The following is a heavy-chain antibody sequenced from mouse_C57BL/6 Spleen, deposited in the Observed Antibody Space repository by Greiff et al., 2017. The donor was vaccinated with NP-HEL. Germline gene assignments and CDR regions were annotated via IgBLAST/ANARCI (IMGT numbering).Heavy chain of an antibody. V-gene: IGHV1-64*01. D-gene: IGHD3-2*02. J-gene: IGHJ2*01. CDR1: GYTFTSYW. CDR3: AREGDSSGYVGY. Sequence: QVQLQQPGAELVKPGASVKLSCKASGYTFTSYWMHWVKQRPGQGLEWIGMIHPNSGSTNYNEKFKSKATLTVDKSSSTAYMQLSSLTSEDSAVYYCAREGDSSGYVGYWGQGTTLTVSS. CDR2: IHPNSGST.